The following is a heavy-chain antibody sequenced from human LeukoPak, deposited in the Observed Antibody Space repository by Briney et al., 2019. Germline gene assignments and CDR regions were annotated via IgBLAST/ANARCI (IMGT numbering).Heavy chain of an antibody. CDR2: ISSSSSYI. CDR3: ARWWGYLGP. Sequence: GGSLRLSCVASGFNFNYYDMNWVRQAPGKGLEWVSSISSSSSYIYSADSTKGRFTISRDNANGSLFLQMNSLRAEDTAVYYCARWWGYLGPWGQGTLVTVSS. CDR1: GFNFNYYD. V-gene: IGHV3-21*04. D-gene: IGHD3-16*02. J-gene: IGHJ5*02.